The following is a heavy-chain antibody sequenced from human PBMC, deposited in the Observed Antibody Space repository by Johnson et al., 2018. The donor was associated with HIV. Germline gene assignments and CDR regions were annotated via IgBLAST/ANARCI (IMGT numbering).Heavy chain of an antibody. CDR3: ASGAAVTGNAFDI. V-gene: IGHV3-64*04. D-gene: IGHD6-19*01. Sequence: QVQLVESGGGLVQPGGSLRLSCAASGFTFSSYAMHWVRQAPGKGLEYVSGITWNSGRIAYADSVKGRFTISRDNAKNSLYLQMNSLRAEDTAVYYCASGAAVTGNAFDIWGQGTMVTVSS. CDR2: ITWNSGRI. J-gene: IGHJ3*02. CDR1: GFTFSSYA.